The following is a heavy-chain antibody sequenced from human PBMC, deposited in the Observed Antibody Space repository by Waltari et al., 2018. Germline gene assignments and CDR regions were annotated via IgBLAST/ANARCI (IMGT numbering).Heavy chain of an antibody. CDR3: ARIPPTYDFWSGYFHFDY. D-gene: IGHD3-3*01. Sequence: QLQLQESGPGLVKPSETLSLTCTVSGGSISSSSSYWGWIRQPPGKGLEWIGSIYYSGRTYYSPSLKSRVTISVDTSKNQFSLKLSSVTAADTAVYYCARIPPTYDFWSGYFHFDYWGQGTLVTVSS. CDR2: IYYSGRT. CDR1: GGSISSSSSY. V-gene: IGHV4-39*01. J-gene: IGHJ4*02.